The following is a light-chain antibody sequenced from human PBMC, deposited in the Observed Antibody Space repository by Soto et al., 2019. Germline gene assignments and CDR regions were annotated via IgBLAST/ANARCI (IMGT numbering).Light chain of an antibody. CDR3: HQDNKSPPWR. CDR2: GAS. Sequence: EVVVTPSAPSLSVYTKGRDTLSCRASQSVDTYLAWYQQRSGQSPRLLIFGASTRAIGIPARFSGSGSGTEFTLTITNLRSEDFGVYYCHQDNKSPPWRFGQGTKVDIK. CDR1: QSVDTY. V-gene: IGKV3-15*01. J-gene: IGKJ1*01.